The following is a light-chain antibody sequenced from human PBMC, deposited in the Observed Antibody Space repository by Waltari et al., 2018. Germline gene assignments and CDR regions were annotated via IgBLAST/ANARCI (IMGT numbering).Light chain of an antibody. Sequence: QSVLTQPPSASGAPGQSVTISCSGSSSNIGSNYVYWYQQFPGTAPKLLIYYSNQRPSGVPDRFSGSKSGTSASLAITGLKSEDEADYYCAAWDNSLSSLVFGGGTRLTVL. V-gene: IGLV1-47*02. J-gene: IGLJ2*01. CDR2: YSN. CDR3: AAWDNSLSSLV. CDR1: SSNIGSNY.